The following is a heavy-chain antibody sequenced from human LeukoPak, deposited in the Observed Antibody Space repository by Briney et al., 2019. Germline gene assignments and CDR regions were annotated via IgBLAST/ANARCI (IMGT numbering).Heavy chain of an antibody. D-gene: IGHD5-18*01. CDR2: IYYSGST. CDR3: ARPAMVDTAMVTG. V-gene: IGHV4-39*01. J-gene: IGHJ4*02. CDR1: GGSISSSSYY. Sequence: KTSETLSLTCTVSGGSISSSSYYWGWIRQPPGKGLEWIGSIYYSGSTYYNPSLKSRVTISVGTSKNQFSLKLSSVTAADTAVYYCARPAMVDTAMVTGWGQGTLVTVSS.